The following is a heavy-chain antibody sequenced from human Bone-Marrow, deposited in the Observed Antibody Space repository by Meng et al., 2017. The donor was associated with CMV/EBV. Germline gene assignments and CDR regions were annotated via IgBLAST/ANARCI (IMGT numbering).Heavy chain of an antibody. CDR1: YTFTSYD. D-gene: IGHD3-3*01. CDR2: MNPNSGNT. Sequence: YTFTSYDINWVRQATGQGLEWMGWMNPNSGNTGYAQKFQGRVTMTRNTSISTAYMELSSLRSEDTAVYYCARRHHYDFWSGYVFWFDPWGQGTLVTVSS. V-gene: IGHV1-8*01. J-gene: IGHJ5*02. CDR3: ARRHHYDFWSGYVFWFDP.